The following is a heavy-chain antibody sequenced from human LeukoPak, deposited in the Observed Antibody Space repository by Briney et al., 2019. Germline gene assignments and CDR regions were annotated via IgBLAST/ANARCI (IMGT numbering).Heavy chain of an antibody. CDR1: GISLSPRGLG. J-gene: IGHJ4*02. CDR2: ISWHDDK. CDR3: AQAYNWNFK. D-gene: IGHD1-7*01. V-gene: IGHV2-5*01. Sequence: ESGRTLGKSTETLTLTCTFSGISLSPRGLGVGWIRQPPRKALEWLAYISWHDDKRYSPSLQSSLTITKDTSKNQVILTMTNMDPVDTATYYCAQAYNWNFKWGQGTLVTVSS.